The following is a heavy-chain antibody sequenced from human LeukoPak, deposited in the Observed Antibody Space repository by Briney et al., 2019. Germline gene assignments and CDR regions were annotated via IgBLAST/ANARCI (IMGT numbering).Heavy chain of an antibody. D-gene: IGHD1-26*01. CDR3: ARGPAGATKFSWFDP. CDR1: GYTFTNYG. V-gene: IGHV1-69*05. Sequence: SVKVSCKTSGYTFTNYGTSWVRQAPAQGLEWMGVVIPIFGTANYAQKFHGRVTITTDESTSTAYMELSSLRSEDTAVYYCARGPAGATKFSWFDPSGQGSLVTVSS. J-gene: IGHJ5*02. CDR2: VIPIFGTA.